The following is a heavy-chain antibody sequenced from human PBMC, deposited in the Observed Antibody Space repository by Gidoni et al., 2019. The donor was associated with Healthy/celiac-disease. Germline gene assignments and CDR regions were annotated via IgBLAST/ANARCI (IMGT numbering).Heavy chain of an antibody. CDR3: VRGGRYCSGGNCYGWFDP. V-gene: IGHV3-33*01. Sequence: QVQLVESGGAVVQPGKSLRLSCAASGFIFSNYGMHWVRQAPGKGLEWVSVIYYDGSKKFYADSVKGRFTISRDNSKNIVDLQMNSLRAEDTAVYHCVRGGRYCSGGNCYGWFDPWGQGTLVTVSS. CDR2: IYYDGSKK. CDR1: GFIFSNYG. J-gene: IGHJ5*02. D-gene: IGHD2-15*01.